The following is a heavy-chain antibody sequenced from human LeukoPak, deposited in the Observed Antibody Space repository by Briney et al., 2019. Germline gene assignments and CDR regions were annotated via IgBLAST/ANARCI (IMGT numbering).Heavy chain of an antibody. CDR3: GRFGYEAAVDL. CDR2: IKQDGSET. Sequence: GGSLRLSCAASGFMFSTYWMTWVRQAPGEGLEWVANIKQDGSETYYVDRVRGRFTISRDNAKNLLYLQMNSLRGEDTAVYKCGRFGYEAAVDLWGQGTLVTVSS. D-gene: IGHD6-13*01. V-gene: IGHV3-7*01. CDR1: GFMFSTYW. J-gene: IGHJ4*02.